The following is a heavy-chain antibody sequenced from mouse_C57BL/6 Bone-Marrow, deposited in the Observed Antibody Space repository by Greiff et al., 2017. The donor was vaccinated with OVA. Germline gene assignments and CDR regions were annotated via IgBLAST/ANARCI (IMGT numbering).Heavy chain of an antibody. CDR3: ARMVRLWYYYAMDY. Sequence: QVQLKQSGPELVKPGASVKISCKASGYAFSSSWMNWVKQRPGKGLEWIGRIYPGDGDTNYNGKFKGKATLTADKSSCTAYMQLSSLTSEDSAVYFCARMVRLWYYYAMDYWGQGTSVTVSS. CDR1: GYAFSSSW. V-gene: IGHV1-82*01. CDR2: IYPGDGDT. J-gene: IGHJ4*01. D-gene: IGHD1-1*02.